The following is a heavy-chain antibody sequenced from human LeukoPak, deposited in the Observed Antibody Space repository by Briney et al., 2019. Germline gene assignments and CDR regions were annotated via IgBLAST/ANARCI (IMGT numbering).Heavy chain of an antibody. J-gene: IGHJ3*02. Sequence: ASVKVSCKASGYTFTSYDINWVRQATGQGLEWMGWMNPNSGNTGYAQKFQGRVTMTRNTSISTAYMELSSLRSEDTAVYYCASWDNMAAAQNPNFDIWGQGTMVTVSS. D-gene: IGHD6-13*01. V-gene: IGHV1-8*01. CDR1: GYTFTSYD. CDR3: ASWDNMAAAQNPNFDI. CDR2: MNPNSGNT.